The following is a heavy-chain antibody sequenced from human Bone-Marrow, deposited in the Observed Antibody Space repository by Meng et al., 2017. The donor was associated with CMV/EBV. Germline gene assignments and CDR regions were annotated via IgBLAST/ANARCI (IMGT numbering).Heavy chain of an antibody. D-gene: IGHD2-2*02. J-gene: IGHJ3*02. CDR3: AKEGPAAIHEGAFDI. CDR1: GFTFSSYG. CDR2: IRYDGSNK. Sequence: GESLKISCAASGFTFSSYGMHWVRQAPGKGLEWVAFIRYDGSNKYYADSVKGRFTISRDNSKNTLYLQMNSLRAEDTAVYYCAKEGPAAIHEGAFDIWGQGTRVTVSS. V-gene: IGHV3-30*02.